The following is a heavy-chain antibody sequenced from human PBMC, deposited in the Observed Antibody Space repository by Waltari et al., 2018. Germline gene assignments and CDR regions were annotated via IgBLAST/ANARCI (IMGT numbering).Heavy chain of an antibody. D-gene: IGHD2-15*01. CDR2: ISGSGGST. Sequence: EVQLLESGGGLVQPGGSLRLSCAASGFTFSSYAMSWVRQAPGKGLEWVSAISGSGGSTYYADSVKGRFTISRDNSKNTLYLQMNSLRAEDTAVYYCAKESGDLIVVVVAASDYWGQGTLVTVSS. CDR1: GFTFSSYA. J-gene: IGHJ4*02. V-gene: IGHV3-23*01. CDR3: AKESGDLIVVVVAASDY.